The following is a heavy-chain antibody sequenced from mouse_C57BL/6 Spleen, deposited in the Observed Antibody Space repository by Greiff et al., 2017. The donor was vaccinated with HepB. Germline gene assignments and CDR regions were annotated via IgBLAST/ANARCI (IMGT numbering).Heavy chain of an antibody. CDR1: GFTFSDYG. CDR3: ARELGRWFAY. Sequence: EVQVVESGGGLVKPGGSLKLSCAASGFTFSDYGMHWVRQAPEKGLVWVAYISSGSSTIYYADTVKGRFTISRDNAKNTLFLQMTSLRSEDTAMYYCARELGRWFAYWGQGTLVTVSA. V-gene: IGHV5-17*01. J-gene: IGHJ3*01. CDR2: ISSGSSTI. D-gene: IGHD4-1*01.